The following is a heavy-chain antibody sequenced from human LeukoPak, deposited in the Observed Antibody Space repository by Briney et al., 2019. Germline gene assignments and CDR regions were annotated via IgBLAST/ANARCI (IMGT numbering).Heavy chain of an antibody. Sequence: GRSLRLSCAASGFTFSSYGMHWVRQAPGKGLEWVAVIWYDGSNKYYADSVKGRFTISRDNSKNTLYLQMNSLRAEDTAVYYCAKTRWELLPEGLLDYWGQGTLDTVSS. CDR3: AKTRWELLPEGLLDY. V-gene: IGHV3-33*06. J-gene: IGHJ4*02. CDR1: GFTFSSYG. CDR2: IWYDGSNK. D-gene: IGHD1-26*01.